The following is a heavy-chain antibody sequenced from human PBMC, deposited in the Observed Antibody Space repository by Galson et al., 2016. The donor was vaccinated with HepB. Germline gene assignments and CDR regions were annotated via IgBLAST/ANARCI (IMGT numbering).Heavy chain of an antibody. Sequence: LRLSCAASGFAFRTYSTNWVRQTPGNGLEWIGSIHYSGSTNYNPSLKSRVTMSVDTSKNQFSLRLTSVTAADTAVYYCATQKLLWFGEGDFWGQGTLVTVSS. CDR2: IHYSGST. V-gene: IGHV4-59*04. CDR1: GFAFRTYSTN. CDR3: ATQKLLWFGEGDF. J-gene: IGHJ4*02. D-gene: IGHD3-10*01.